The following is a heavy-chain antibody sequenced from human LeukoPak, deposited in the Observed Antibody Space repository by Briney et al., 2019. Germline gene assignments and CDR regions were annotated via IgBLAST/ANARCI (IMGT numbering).Heavy chain of an antibody. V-gene: IGHV1-8*01. CDR2: MNPNSGNT. J-gene: IGHJ4*02. Sequence: ASVKVSCKASGYTFTSYDINWVRQATGQGLEWMGWMNPNSGNTGYAQKFQGRATMTRNTSISTAYMELSSLRSEDTAVYYCARGYYYDSSGYYRPWGQGTLVTVSS. CDR3: ARGYYYDSSGYYRP. D-gene: IGHD3-22*01. CDR1: GYTFTSYD.